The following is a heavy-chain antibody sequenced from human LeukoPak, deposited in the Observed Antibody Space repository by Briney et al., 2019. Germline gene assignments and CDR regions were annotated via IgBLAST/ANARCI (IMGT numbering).Heavy chain of an antibody. J-gene: IGHJ4*02. D-gene: IGHD3-3*01. CDR2: IYHSGST. Sequence: SETLSLTCAVSGYSISSGYYWGWIRQPPGKGLEWIGSIYHSGSTYYNPSLKSQVTISVDTSKNQFSLKLSSVTAADTAVYYCARRPSYDFWSGYLTYYFDYWGQGTLVTVSS. V-gene: IGHV4-38-2*01. CDR1: GYSISSGYY. CDR3: ARRPSYDFWSGYLTYYFDY.